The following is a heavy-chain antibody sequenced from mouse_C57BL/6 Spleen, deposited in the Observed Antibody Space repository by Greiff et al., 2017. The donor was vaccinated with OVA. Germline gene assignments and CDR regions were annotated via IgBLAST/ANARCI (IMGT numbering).Heavy chain of an antibody. CDR3: TRGQLRLRGWFAY. CDR2: IDPETGGT. V-gene: IGHV1-15*01. D-gene: IGHD3-2*02. Sequence: VQLQQSGAELVRPGASVTLSCKASGYTFTDYEMHWVKQTPVHGLEWIGAIDPETGGTAYNQKFKGKAILTADKSSSTAYMELRSLTSEDSAVYYCTRGQLRLRGWFAYWGQGTLVTVSA. J-gene: IGHJ3*01. CDR1: GYTFTDYE.